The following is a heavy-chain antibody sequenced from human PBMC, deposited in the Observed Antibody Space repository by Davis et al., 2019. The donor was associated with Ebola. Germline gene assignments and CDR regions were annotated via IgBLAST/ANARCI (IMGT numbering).Heavy chain of an antibody. Sequence: ASVKVSCKASGYTFTNYYMHWVRQAPGQGLEWMGMINPNDGRTIYAQKFQGRVTVTRDTSTTTVYMDLSSLRSEDTAVYYCAKDAGGWPPMPFDYWGQGTLVTVSS. CDR2: INPNDGRT. V-gene: IGHV1-46*01. D-gene: IGHD2-2*01. CDR3: AKDAGGWPPMPFDY. CDR1: GYTFTNYY. J-gene: IGHJ4*02.